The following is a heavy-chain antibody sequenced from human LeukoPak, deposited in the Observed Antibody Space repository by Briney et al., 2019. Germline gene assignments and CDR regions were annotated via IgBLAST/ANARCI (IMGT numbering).Heavy chain of an antibody. V-gene: IGHV4-4*07. D-gene: IGHD3-22*01. Sequence: PSETLSLTCTISGGSISSYYWTWLRQPAGKRLEFIGRINTSGSTNYNSSLETRVTVSMDTSKKQFFLKVNSVTTADTAVYYCAGYRHYYDSSVYYGGFDYWGQGALVTVSS. CDR3: AGYRHYYDSSVYYGGFDY. CDR1: GGSISSYY. CDR2: INTSGST. J-gene: IGHJ4*02.